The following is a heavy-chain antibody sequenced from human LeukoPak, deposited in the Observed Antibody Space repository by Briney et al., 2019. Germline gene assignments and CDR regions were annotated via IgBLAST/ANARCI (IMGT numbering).Heavy chain of an antibody. CDR2: ISYDGSNK. D-gene: IGHD5-24*01. V-gene: IGHV3-30*18. CDR1: GFTFSSYG. Sequence: PGGSLRLSCAASGFTFSSYGMHWVRQAPGKGLEWVAVISYDGSNKYYADSVKGRFTISRDNSKNTLYLQMNSLRAEDTAVYYCAKDQRWPGGYYYYYCMDVWGQGTTVTVSS. CDR3: AKDQRWPGGYYYYYCMDV. J-gene: IGHJ6*02.